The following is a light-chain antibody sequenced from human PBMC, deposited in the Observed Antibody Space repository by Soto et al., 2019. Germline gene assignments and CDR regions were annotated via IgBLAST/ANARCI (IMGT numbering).Light chain of an antibody. Sequence: MLTPSPATPSLSAGERATLSCRASQSVRTYLAWYQQKPGQAPRLLIHDVSDRATGIPARLSGSGSGTDFTLTITRLEPEDFAMYYCQRYDTFRAFGQGTKVDIK. J-gene: IGKJ1*01. CDR1: QSVRTY. CDR2: DVS. CDR3: QRYDTFRA. V-gene: IGKV3-11*01.